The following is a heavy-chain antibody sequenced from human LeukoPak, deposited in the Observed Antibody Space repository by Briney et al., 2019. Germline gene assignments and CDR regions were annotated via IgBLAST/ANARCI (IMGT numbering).Heavy chain of an antibody. Sequence: GGSLRLSCTASGFTFSTLAMSWVRQAPGKGLEWVSSISSRGDDTTYADSVKGRFTISRDNSKNTLYLQMNSLRAEDTAVYYCARTLNYYGSGSYYIGVMGYWGQGTLVTVSS. CDR3: ARTLNYYGSGSYYIGVMGY. CDR1: GFTFSTLA. D-gene: IGHD3-10*01. CDR2: ISSRGDDT. J-gene: IGHJ4*02. V-gene: IGHV3-23*01.